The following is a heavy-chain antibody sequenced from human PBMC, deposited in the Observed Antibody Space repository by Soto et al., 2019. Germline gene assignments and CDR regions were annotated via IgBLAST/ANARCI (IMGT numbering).Heavy chain of an antibody. V-gene: IGHV3-9*01. CDR2: ISWNGGII. Sequence: EVQLVESGGGLVQPGRSLRLSCAASGFTFRDYAMHWVRQAPGKGLEWVSYISWNGGIIGYADSVKGRFTISRDNAKDSLYLQMNSLRAEDTGLYYCAKEGAGGSYFDSWGQGTLVTVSS. J-gene: IGHJ4*02. CDR1: GFTFRDYA. CDR3: AKEGAGGSYFDS. D-gene: IGHD3-16*01.